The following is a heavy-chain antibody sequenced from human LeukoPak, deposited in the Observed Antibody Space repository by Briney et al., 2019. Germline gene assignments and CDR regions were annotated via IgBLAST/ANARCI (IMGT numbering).Heavy chain of an antibody. Sequence: GGSLRLSCAASGFTFSSYAMSWVRQAPGKGLEWVSAINGSGGSTYYADSVKGRFTISRDNSKNTLYLQMNSLRAEDTAVYYCAKFRVVTTFFWFDPWGQGTLVTVSS. J-gene: IGHJ5*02. CDR1: GFTFSSYA. CDR3: AKFRVVTTFFWFDP. CDR2: INGSGGST. D-gene: IGHD2-21*02. V-gene: IGHV3-23*01.